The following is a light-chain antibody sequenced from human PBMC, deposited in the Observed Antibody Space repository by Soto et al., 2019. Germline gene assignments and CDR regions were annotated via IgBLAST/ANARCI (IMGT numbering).Light chain of an antibody. CDR1: QSISTY. CDR3: QQSFSSPPA. V-gene: IGKV1-39*01. Sequence: DIQLTQSPSSLSASVGDRVTITCRASQSISTYLDWYQQKPGKAPKLLIYAASTLQSGVPSRFSGSGSAKNFTLTISSLQPEDFATYYCQQSFSSPPAFGGRTKVEIK. J-gene: IGKJ4*01. CDR2: AAS.